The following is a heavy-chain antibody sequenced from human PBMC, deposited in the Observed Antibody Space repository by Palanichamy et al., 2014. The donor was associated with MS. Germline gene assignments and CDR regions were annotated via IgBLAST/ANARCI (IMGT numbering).Heavy chain of an antibody. J-gene: IGHJ2*01. CDR1: GFTFSNYW. D-gene: IGHD3-16*01. CDR3: AKDYSLLIGCFDL. Sequence: EMQLVEVWGRAWSSLGGPVRLSCAASGFTFSNYWMNWVRRAPGKGLEWVASIKKDGSEKHYVDSVEGRFTISRDNAKNSLFLQMNDLRAEDTAVYYCAKDYSLLIGCFDLWGRGTLVTVSS. CDR2: IKKDGSEK. V-gene: IGHV3-7*03.